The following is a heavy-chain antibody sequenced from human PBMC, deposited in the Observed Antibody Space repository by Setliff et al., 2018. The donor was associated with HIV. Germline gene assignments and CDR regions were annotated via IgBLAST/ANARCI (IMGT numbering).Heavy chain of an antibody. CDR1: GYMILGYK. Sequence: ASVKVSCKAIGYMILGYKMNWVRQAPGQGLEWIGRISPNNGAAEYAPKFQGRVSMTLDTSISTAYLEIPRLTSDDAAVYFCARPRVFDSFDVWGQGKKVTVSS. CDR2: ISPNNGAA. D-gene: IGHD6-6*01. V-gene: IGHV1-2*06. J-gene: IGHJ3*01. CDR3: ARPRVFDSFDV.